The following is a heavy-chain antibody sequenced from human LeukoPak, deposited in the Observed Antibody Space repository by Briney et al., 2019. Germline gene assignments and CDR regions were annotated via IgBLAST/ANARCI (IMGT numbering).Heavy chain of an antibody. V-gene: IGHV3-48*02. Sequence: PGGSLRLSCAPSGFTFSSYSMNWLRQAPGKGLEWVSYISSSSSTIYYADSVKGRFTISRDNAKNSLYLQMNSLRDEDTAVYYCAGSTMVQGVHWGQGTLVTVSS. CDR1: GFTFSSYS. CDR2: ISSSSSTI. CDR3: AGSTMVQGVH. D-gene: IGHD3-10*01. J-gene: IGHJ4*02.